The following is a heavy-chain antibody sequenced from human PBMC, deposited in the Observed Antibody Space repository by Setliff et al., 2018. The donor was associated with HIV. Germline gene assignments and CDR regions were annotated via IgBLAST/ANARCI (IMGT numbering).Heavy chain of an antibody. Sequence: PGGSLRLSCTASGFTFSDSVMHWVRQPPGKGLEWVAAISVDGSGKFYADSVKGRFTISRDNSRNTLYLQMNSLRDEDTAVYYCAKVRLMFLDDAFDIWGQGTMVTVSS. CDR1: GFTFSDSV. J-gene: IGHJ3*02. D-gene: IGHD5-12*01. CDR3: AKVRLMFLDDAFDI. V-gene: IGHV3-30*01. CDR2: ISVDGSGK.